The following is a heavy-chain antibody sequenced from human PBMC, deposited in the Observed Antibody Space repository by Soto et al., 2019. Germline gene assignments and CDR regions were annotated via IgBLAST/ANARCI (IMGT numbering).Heavy chain of an antibody. Sequence: GASVKVSCAACGYRFTSYDINWVRQATGQGLEWMGWMNPNSGNTGYAQKFQGRVTMTRNTSISTAYMELSSLRSEDTAVYHCARARRHLHLGELSFYYFDYWGQGTLVTVSS. V-gene: IGHV1-8*01. D-gene: IGHD3-16*02. J-gene: IGHJ4*02. CDR3: ARARRHLHLGELSFYYFDY. CDR1: GYRFTSYD. CDR2: MNPNSGNT.